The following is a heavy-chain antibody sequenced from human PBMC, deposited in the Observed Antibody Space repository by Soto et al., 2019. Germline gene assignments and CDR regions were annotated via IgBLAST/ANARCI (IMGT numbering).Heavy chain of an antibody. D-gene: IGHD6-13*01. V-gene: IGHV4-31*03. Sequence: QVQLQESGPGLVKPSQTLSLTCTVSGGSISSGGYYWSWIRQHPGKGLEWIGYIYYSGSTYYNPTLDTRVTISVDTSKNQCSLKLSSVTAADTAVYYCACAFTAALSYWYFDLWVRGTLVTVSS. CDR3: ACAFTAALSYWYFDL. CDR1: GGSISSGGYY. CDR2: IYYSGST. J-gene: IGHJ2*01.